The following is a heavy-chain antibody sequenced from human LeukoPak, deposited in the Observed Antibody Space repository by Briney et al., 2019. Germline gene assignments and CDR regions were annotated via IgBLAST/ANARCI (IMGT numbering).Heavy chain of an antibody. D-gene: IGHD5-12*01. V-gene: IGHV5-51*01. CDR3: ARAEVATIGFFDAFDI. CDR2: IYPGDSDT. J-gene: IGHJ3*02. CDR1: GYSFTSYW. Sequence: GESLQISCKGSGYSFTSYWIGWVRQLPGKGLEWMGIIYPGDSDTRYSPSFQGQVTISADKSISTAYLQWSSLKASDTAMYYCARAEVATIGFFDAFDIWGQGTMVTVSS.